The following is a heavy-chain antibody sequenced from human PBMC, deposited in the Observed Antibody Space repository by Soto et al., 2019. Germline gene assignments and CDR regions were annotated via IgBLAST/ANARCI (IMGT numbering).Heavy chain of an antibody. V-gene: IGHV1-18*04. D-gene: IGHD3-3*01. Sequence: AAVKVSCKATGYTFTYYGSHWVRQAPGQGLEGVGWINAYNGNTNYAQKLQGRATMTTDTSMSTAYMELRSLRSDDTAVYYCARYNFCSGYYFFDYWGQGTLVTVSS. J-gene: IGHJ4*02. CDR1: GYTFTYYG. CDR3: ARYNFCSGYYFFDY. CDR2: INAYNGNT.